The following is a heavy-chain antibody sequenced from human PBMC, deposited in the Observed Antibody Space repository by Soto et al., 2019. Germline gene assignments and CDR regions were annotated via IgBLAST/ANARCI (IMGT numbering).Heavy chain of an antibody. CDR1: GFSLSTSGVG. CDR2: IYWDDDK. Sequence: QITLKVSGPTLVKPTQTLTLTCTFFGFSLSTSGVGVGWIRQPPGKALEWLALIYWDDDKRYSPSLKSKLTITKDTTKNQVILIINNMERVGTATYCCAPRRNYYYGSDESYWFDPWGKGTLVSVSS. J-gene: IGHJ5*02. CDR3: APRRNYYYGSDESYWFDP. D-gene: IGHD3-10*01. V-gene: IGHV2-5*02.